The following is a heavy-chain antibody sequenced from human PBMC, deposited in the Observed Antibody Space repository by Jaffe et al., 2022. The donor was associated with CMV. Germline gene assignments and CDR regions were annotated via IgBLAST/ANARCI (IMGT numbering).Heavy chain of an antibody. J-gene: IGHJ4*02. CDR3: AREARLYYYDSSGYPDDY. Sequence: QVQLVQSGAEVKKPGASVKVSCKASGYTFTSYYMHWVRQAPGQGLEWMGIINPSGGSTSYAQKFQGRVTMTRDTSTSTVYMELSSLRSEDTAVYYCAREARLYYYDSSGYPDDYWGQGTLVTVSS. V-gene: IGHV1-46*01. CDR1: GYTFTSYY. CDR2: INPSGGST. D-gene: IGHD3-22*01.